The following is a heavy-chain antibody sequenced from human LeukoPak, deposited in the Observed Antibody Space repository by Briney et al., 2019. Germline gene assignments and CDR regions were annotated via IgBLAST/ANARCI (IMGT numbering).Heavy chain of an antibody. Sequence: GGSLRLSCAASGFIFNKYWMTWVRQAPGEAPVWVANIKQNGGEIHYLDSVKGRFTISRDDAKNSLYLQMNSQRVEDTARYFCARDLPFDLWGQGTLVTVSS. CDR2: IKQNGGEI. J-gene: IGHJ4*02. CDR1: GFIFNKYW. CDR3: ARDLPFDL. V-gene: IGHV3-7*03.